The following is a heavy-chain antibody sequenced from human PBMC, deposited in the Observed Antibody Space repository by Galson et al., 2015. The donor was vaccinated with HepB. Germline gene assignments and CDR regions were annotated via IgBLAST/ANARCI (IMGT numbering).Heavy chain of an antibody. J-gene: IGHJ4*02. D-gene: IGHD3-22*01. V-gene: IGHV5-51*01. CDR3: ARRDHYDGSGYEGLDS. CDR2: IYPFDSDA. CDR1: GSTFATYW. Sequence: QSGAEVTKPGESLKISCKGSGSTFATYWIAWVRQLPGKGLEFMGLIYPFDSDARYSPSFQGQVTISAVRSISTVYLQWSSLKASDTAMYYCARRDHYDGSGYEGLDSWGQGTLVTVSS.